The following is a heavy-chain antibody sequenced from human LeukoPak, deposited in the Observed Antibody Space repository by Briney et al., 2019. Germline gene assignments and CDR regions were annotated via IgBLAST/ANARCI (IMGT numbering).Heavy chain of an antibody. V-gene: IGHV3-48*03. J-gene: IGHJ4*02. Sequence: PGGSLRLSCAASGFTFSSYEMNWVRQAPGKGLEWVSYISSSGSTIYYADSVKGRFTISRDNAKNSLYLQMNSLRAEDTAVYYCARSFLKYYYDSSGLFDYWGREPWSPSPQ. CDR2: ISSSGSTI. CDR1: GFTFSSYE. D-gene: IGHD3-22*01. CDR3: ARSFLKYYYDSSGLFDY.